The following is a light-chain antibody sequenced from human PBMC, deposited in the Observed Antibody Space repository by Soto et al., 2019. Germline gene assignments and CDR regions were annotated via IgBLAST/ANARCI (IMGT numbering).Light chain of an antibody. Sequence: EIVMTQSPATLSVSPGARATLSCRASQSVSSNLAWYQKKPGQAPRLLXYGASTRATGIPARFSGSGSGTELTLTISSLQSEDFAVYYCQQYNNWPPYTFGQGTRLEIK. CDR2: GAS. CDR3: QQYNNWPPYT. V-gene: IGKV3-15*01. J-gene: IGKJ5*01. CDR1: QSVSSN.